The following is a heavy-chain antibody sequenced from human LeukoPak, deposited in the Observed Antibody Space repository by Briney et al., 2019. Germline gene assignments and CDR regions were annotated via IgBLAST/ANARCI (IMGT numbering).Heavy chain of an antibody. CDR1: GDSITSYC. Sequence: SETLSLTCSVSGDSITSYCWSWIRQPPGKGLEWIGYIFYNGNANYNPSLKSRVSISVDTSKRQFSLKLSSVTAADTAVYYCARSPSDAFDIWGQGTMVTVSS. V-gene: IGHV4-59*01. CDR3: ARSPSDAFDI. CDR2: IFYNGNA. J-gene: IGHJ3*02.